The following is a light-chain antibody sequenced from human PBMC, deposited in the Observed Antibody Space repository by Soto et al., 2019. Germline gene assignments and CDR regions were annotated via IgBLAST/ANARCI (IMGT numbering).Light chain of an antibody. CDR2: RAA. CDR1: DSVDKKF. Sequence: IVLTQSPATLSVSLGERATLSCMASDSVDKKFLAWYQQKIGQPPRLVIFRAASRAPGIPDRLSGSGSGTDFPLTISRVATEDVGMYYCLQYGSSPPYTFGQGIQLEI. V-gene: IGKV3-20*01. J-gene: IGKJ2*01. CDR3: LQYGSSPPYT.